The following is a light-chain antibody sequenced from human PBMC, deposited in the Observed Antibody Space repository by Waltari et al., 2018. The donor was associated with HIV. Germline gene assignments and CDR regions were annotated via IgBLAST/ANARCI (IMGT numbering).Light chain of an antibody. CDR2: EAS. CDR1: SSDVGSYNL. J-gene: IGLJ3*02. V-gene: IGLV2-23*01. Sequence: QSALTQPASVSGSPGQSITISCTGTSSDVGSYNLVSWYQYQPGNPPKLMIDEASKRPSWVYNRVDGSKSGNTAALTISGLQAEDEADYYCCSYAGSSTLVFGGGTKLTVL. CDR3: CSYAGSSTLV.